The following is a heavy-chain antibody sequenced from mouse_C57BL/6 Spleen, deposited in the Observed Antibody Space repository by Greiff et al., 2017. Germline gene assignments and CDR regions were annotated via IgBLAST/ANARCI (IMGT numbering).Heavy chain of an antibody. V-gene: IGHV1-62-2*01. J-gene: IGHJ3*01. D-gene: IGHD2-3*01. CDR1: GYTFTEYT. CDR3: ARGDGYLTWFAY. Sequence: VQLQQSGAELVKPGASVKMSCKASGYTFTEYTIHWVKQRSGQGLEWIGWFYPGSGSIKYNEKLKDKATWTADKSSSSVYMEISRLTSEDSAVYFCARGDGYLTWFAYWGQGTLVTVSA. CDR2: FYPGSGSI.